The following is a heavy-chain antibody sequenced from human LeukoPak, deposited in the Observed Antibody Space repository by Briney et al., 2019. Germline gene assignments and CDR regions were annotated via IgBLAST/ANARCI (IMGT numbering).Heavy chain of an antibody. CDR3: AKQEGALIENWCFDH. Sequence: GGSLRLSSAASGFTFSDFAMSWVRLAPGKGLEWVSSIEKNAGGAYYADSVKGRFTVSRDNSKNTLYLQMSSLRVEDTALYYCAKQEGALIENWCFDHWGLGTLVTVSS. D-gene: IGHD1-26*01. CDR1: GFTFSDFA. J-gene: IGHJ4*02. CDR2: IEKNAGGA. V-gene: IGHV3-23*01.